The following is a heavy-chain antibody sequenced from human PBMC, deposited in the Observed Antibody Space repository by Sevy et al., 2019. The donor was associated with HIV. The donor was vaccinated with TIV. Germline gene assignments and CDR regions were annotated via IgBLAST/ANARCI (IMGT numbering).Heavy chain of an antibody. CDR1: GFTFTTYD. CDR2: ISSSANDI. Sequence: GGSLRLSCAASGFTFTTYDMTWVRQAPGKGLEWISYISSSANDIKYADSVKGRFTISRDNARNSLYLAMSSLRAEDTAVYYCAREGLGGFYSSLHRWGQGTLVTVSS. J-gene: IGHJ5*02. V-gene: IGHV3-48*03. D-gene: IGHD3-22*01. CDR3: AREGLGGFYSSLHR.